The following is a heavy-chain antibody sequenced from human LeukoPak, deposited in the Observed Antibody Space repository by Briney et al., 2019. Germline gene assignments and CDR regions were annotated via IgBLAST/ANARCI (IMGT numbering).Heavy chain of an antibody. CDR2: ISRSGSTI. J-gene: IGHJ4*02. V-gene: IGHV3-48*03. D-gene: IGHD3-3*01. Sequence: GGSLRLSCAASGFTFSSYEMNWVRQAPGKGLEWVSYISRSGSTIYYADSVKGRFTISRDNAKNSLYLQMNSLRAEDTAVYYCARDRLRFLEYWGQGTLVTVSS. CDR3: ARDRLRFLEY. CDR1: GFTFSSYE.